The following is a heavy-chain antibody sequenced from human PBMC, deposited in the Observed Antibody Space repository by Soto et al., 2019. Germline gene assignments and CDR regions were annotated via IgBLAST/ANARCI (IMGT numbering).Heavy chain of an antibody. CDR3: ARDPSLEYCTGEKCNGYYYGIDV. D-gene: IGHD2-8*02. Sequence: QVQLVESGGGLVKPGESLRLSCVASGFTFSDYYMTWIRQAPGKGLEWLTYIGGSGRSIYYADSVKGRFTVSRDNAKNSLYLQMDSLSAEDTAVYFCARDPSLEYCTGEKCNGYYYGIDVWGQGTTVIVSS. J-gene: IGHJ6*02. V-gene: IGHV3-11*01. CDR2: IGGSGRSI. CDR1: GFTFSDYY.